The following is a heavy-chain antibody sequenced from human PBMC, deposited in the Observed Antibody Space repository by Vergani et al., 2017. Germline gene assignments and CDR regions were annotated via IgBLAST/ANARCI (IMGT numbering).Heavy chain of an antibody. CDR1: GGTFSSYA. CDR2: IIPIFGTA. Sequence: QVQLVQSGAEVKKPGSSVKVSCKASGGTFSSYAISWVRKAPGQGLEWMGGIIPIFGTANYAQKFQGRVQITADESTSTAYMELSSLRSEDTAGYYCARALLRYWSGGSCYRSLDYWGQGTLVTVSS. CDR3: ARALLRYWSGGSCYRSLDY. D-gene: IGHD2-15*01. V-gene: IGHV1-69*01. J-gene: IGHJ4*02.